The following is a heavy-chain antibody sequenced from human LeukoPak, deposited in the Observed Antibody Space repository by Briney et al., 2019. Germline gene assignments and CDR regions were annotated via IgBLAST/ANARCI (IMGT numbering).Heavy chain of an antibody. CDR1: GCSFGSYA. CDR3: ASDDHTCGFEF. Sequence: ASVKVSCKASGCSFGSYAITWVRQAPGQGLAWMGWIGPMYGKANFAQKFQGRVTMTADDSTATAYMELSSLRSEDTAISFCASDDHTCGFEFWGEGSLVTVTS. V-gene: IGHV1-69*13. D-gene: IGHD2-2*02. J-gene: IGHJ4*02. CDR2: IGPMYGKA.